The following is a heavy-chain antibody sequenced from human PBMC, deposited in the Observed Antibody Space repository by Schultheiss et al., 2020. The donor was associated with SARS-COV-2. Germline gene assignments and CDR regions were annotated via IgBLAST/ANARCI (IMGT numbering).Heavy chain of an antibody. CDR2: INDGRGT. J-gene: IGHJ6*02. D-gene: IGHD3-3*01. Sequence: SQTLSLTCTVSGGSISSYYWSWIRQPPGKGLEWIGEINDGRGTSYNPSLKSRATIFVDTSKNQFSLKLSSVTAADTAVYYCARVPVAYYDFWSGITYGMDVWGQGTTVTVSS. CDR3: ARVPVAYYDFWSGITYGMDV. CDR1: GGSISSYY. V-gene: IGHV4-34*01.